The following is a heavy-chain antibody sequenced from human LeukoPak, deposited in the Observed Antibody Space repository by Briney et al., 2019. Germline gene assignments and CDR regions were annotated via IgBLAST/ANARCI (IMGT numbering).Heavy chain of an antibody. CDR1: RYTFTSYG. J-gene: IGHJ5*02. CDR2: ISAYNGNT. D-gene: IGHD3-3*01. CDR3: ARGDYDFWRGYFDDWFDP. V-gene: IGHV1-18*01. Sequence: ASVKVSCKASRYTFTSYGISWVRQAPGQGLEWMGWISAYNGNTNYAQKLQGRVTMSTYTSTSPAYMELRSLRSDDTAVYYCARGDYDFWRGYFDDWFDPWGQGTLVTVSS.